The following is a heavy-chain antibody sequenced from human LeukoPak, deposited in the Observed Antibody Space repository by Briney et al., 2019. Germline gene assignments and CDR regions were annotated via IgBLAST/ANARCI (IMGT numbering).Heavy chain of an antibody. J-gene: IGHJ5*02. CDR2: IIPILGIA. D-gene: IGHD6-19*01. V-gene: IGHV1-69*04. CDR3: ARVYAAGTVKGWFDP. CDR1: GGTFSSYA. Sequence: ASVKVSCKASGGTFSSYAISWVRQAPGQGLEWMGRIIPILGIANYAQKFQGRVTITADKSTSTAYMELSSLRSEDTAVYYCARVYAAGTVKGWFDPWGQGTLVTVSS.